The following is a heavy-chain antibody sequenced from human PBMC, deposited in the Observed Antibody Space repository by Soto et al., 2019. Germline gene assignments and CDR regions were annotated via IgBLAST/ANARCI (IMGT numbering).Heavy chain of an antibody. CDR2: INPNSGGT. Sequence: ASVKVSCKASGYTFTGYYMHWVRQAPGQGLEWMGWINPNSGGTNYAQKFQGWVTMTRDTSISTAYMELSRLRSDDTAAYYCARAAILTGYYNAELNWFDPWGQGTLVTVSS. D-gene: IGHD3-9*01. CDR1: GYTFTGYY. J-gene: IGHJ5*02. V-gene: IGHV1-2*04. CDR3: ARAAILTGYYNAELNWFDP.